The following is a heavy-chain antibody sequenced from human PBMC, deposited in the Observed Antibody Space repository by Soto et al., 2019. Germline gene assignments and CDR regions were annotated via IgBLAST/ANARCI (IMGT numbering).Heavy chain of an antibody. CDR2: VYYSGAT. D-gene: IGHD2-21*01. Sequence: QVQLQESGPGLVKPSETLSLTCTVAGGSLTAHYWNWFRQSTGRGLQWIGYVYYSGATSYIPSLTSRVTMTVDTSKKQFSLKLRSVTAADTAVYFCARGNDWKSSTFDLWGQGTMVSVSS. J-gene: IGHJ3*01. CDR3: ARGNDWKSSTFDL. CDR1: GGSLTAHY. V-gene: IGHV4-59*11.